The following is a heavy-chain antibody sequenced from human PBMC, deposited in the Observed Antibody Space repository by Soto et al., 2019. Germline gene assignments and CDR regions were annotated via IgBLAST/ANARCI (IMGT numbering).Heavy chain of an antibody. Sequence: GGSLRLSCAASGSTFSYYGMNWVRQAPGKGPEWVAVIWYGGSIKYYAESVKGRFSIPRDNSKNTLYLNMNSLRTEDTAVYYCARDGGSHGPSYFDSWGQGSQVTVSS. V-gene: IGHV3-33*01. CDR1: GSTFSYYG. J-gene: IGHJ4*02. CDR3: ARDGGSHGPSYFDS. D-gene: IGHD3-16*01. CDR2: IWYGGSIK.